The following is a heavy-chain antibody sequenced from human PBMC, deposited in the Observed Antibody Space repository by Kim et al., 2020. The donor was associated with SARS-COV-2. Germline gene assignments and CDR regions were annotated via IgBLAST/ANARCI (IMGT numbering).Heavy chain of an antibody. CDR2: ISAYNGNT. J-gene: IGHJ4*02. V-gene: IGHV1-18*04. D-gene: IGHD2-2*01. CDR1: GYTFTSYG. Sequence: ASVKVSCKASGYTFTSYGISWVRQAPGQGLEWMGWISAYNGNTNYAQKLQGRVTMTTDTSTSTAYMELRSLRSDDTAVYYCARDIVVVPAASDPFPTNYDYGDYWGQGTLVTVSS. CDR3: ARDIVVVPAASDPFPTNYDYGDY.